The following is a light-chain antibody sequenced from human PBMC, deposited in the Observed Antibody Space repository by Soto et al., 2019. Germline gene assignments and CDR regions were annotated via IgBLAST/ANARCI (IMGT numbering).Light chain of an antibody. CDR3: QSYCSSGT. J-gene: IGKJ5*01. Sequence: PRARATLSCRASQSVTSKYLAWYQPRPGQAPRLLISGASSRASGIPDRFRGSGSETAFTLTSRRQEHDGFAVYYDQSYCSSGTFGQGTRLEIK. V-gene: IGKV3-20*01. CDR2: GAS. CDR1: QSVTSKY.